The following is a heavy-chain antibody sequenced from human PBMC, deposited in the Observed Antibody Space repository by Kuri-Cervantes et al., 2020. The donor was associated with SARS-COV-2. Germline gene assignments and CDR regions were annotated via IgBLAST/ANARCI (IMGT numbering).Heavy chain of an antibody. CDR2: ISPIVGDT. CDR1: EGTFFSYT. V-gene: IGHV1-46*01. Sequence: ASVKVSCKASEGTFFSYTIHWVRQAPGQGLEWMAIISPIVGDTTYAQRFRDRLSVTMDTSTSTVYMEVSSLTSEDTAVYYCARSSSGSYSDFEYWGQGTPVTVSS. CDR3: ARSSSGSYSDFEY. J-gene: IGHJ4*02. D-gene: IGHD1-26*01.